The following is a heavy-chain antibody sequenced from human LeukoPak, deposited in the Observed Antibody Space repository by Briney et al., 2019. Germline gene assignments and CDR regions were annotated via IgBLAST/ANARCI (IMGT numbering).Heavy chain of an antibody. V-gene: IGHV4-34*01. CDR2: INHSGST. CDR3: ARVVAGSIDY. D-gene: IGHD2-15*01. CDR1: GGSFSGYY. Sequence: PSETLPLTCAVYGGSFSGYYWSWIRQPPGKGLEWIGEINHSGSTDYNPSLKSRVTISVDTSKNQFSLKLSSVTAADTAVYYCARVVAGSIDYWGQGTLVTVSS. J-gene: IGHJ4*02.